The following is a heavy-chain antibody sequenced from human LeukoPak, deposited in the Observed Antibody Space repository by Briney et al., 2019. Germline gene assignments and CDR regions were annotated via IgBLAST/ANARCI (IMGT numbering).Heavy chain of an antibody. D-gene: IGHD6-13*01. CDR1: GFTFSSYA. J-gene: IGHJ4*02. V-gene: IGHV3-23*01. Sequence: GGSLRLSCAASGFTFSSYAMSWVRQAPGKGLEWVSTISGSSGSTYYADSVKGRFTISRDNSKNTLHLQMDSLRAEDTAVYYCAKGVAAAAGRYYYFAYWGQGTLVTVPS. CDR3: AKGVAAAAGRYYYFAY. CDR2: ISGSSGST.